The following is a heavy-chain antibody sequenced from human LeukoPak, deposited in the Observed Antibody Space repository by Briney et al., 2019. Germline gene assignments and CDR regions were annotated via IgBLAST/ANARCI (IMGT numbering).Heavy chain of an antibody. CDR2: ISGSGANT. D-gene: IGHD3-16*02. Sequence: GGSLRLSCAASGFTFSTYAMSWVRQAPGKGLEWVSTISGSGANTYYADSVRGRFTISRENSKNTLYLHMNSLRAEVTALYYCAKERAGYTNPYYFDYWGQGTLVTVSS. CDR1: GFTFSTYA. V-gene: IGHV3-23*01. J-gene: IGHJ4*02. CDR3: AKERAGYTNPYYFDY.